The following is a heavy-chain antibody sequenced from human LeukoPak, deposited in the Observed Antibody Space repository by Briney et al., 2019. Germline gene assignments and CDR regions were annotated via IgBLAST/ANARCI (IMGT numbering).Heavy chain of an antibody. J-gene: IGHJ6*03. CDR2: IYCSGST. Sequence: SETLSLTCTVSGGSISSYYWSWIRQPPGKGLEWIGYIYCSGSTNYNPSLKSRVTISVDTSKNQFSLKVISVTAADTAVYYCARVAKHFRGGLSFYYMDVWGKGTTVTISS. V-gene: IGHV4-59*01. D-gene: IGHD3-10*01. CDR3: ARVAKHFRGGLSFYYMDV. CDR1: GGSISSYY.